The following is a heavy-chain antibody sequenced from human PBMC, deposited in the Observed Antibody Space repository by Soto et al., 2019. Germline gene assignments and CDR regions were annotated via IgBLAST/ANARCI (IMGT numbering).Heavy chain of an antibody. CDR2: INPSDGST. D-gene: IGHD1-26*01. Sequence: QVQLVQSGAEVKKPGASMKISCTASGYTFSSNFIHWVRQAPGHSPEWMGLINPSDGSTTYAHSVQGRVTLTRDTSTRTVYMELTSLRFADAAVYYCARVNSGAFLYFDLWGRGTLVTVSS. J-gene: IGHJ2*01. CDR1: GYTFSSNF. CDR3: ARVNSGAFLYFDL. V-gene: IGHV1-46*01.